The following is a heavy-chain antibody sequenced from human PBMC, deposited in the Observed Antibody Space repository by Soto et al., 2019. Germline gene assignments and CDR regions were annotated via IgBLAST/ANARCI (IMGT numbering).Heavy chain of an antibody. CDR3: ARDPRSITGTTSSEDFQH. D-gene: IGHD1-20*01. Sequence: QAQLMQSGAEVKKPGSSVKVSCKASGGTFSGYAINWVRQAPGQGLEWMGGIIPLLGITDYGQKFQGRIMIAADESTGTAYMDLRCLRSEDTAVYYCARDPRSITGTTSSEDFQHWGQGTLVSVSS. CDR1: GGTFSGYA. J-gene: IGHJ1*01. V-gene: IGHV1-69*01. CDR2: IIPLLGIT.